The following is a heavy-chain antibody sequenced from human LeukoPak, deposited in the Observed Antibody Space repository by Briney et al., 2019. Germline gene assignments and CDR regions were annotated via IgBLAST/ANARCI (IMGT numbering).Heavy chain of an antibody. Sequence: SETLSLTCAVYGGSFSGYYWSWIRQPPGKGLEWIGEINHSGSTNYNPSLKCRVTISVDTSKNQFSLKLSSVTAADTAVYYCARVYVAVAGTVFDYWGQGTLVTVSS. D-gene: IGHD6-19*01. CDR3: ARVYVAVAGTVFDY. J-gene: IGHJ4*02. CDR2: INHSGST. V-gene: IGHV4-34*01. CDR1: GGSFSGYY.